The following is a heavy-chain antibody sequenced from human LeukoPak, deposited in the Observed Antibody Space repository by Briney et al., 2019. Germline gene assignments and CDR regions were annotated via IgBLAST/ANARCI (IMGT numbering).Heavy chain of an antibody. V-gene: IGHV3-23*01. CDR2: ISGSGGST. J-gene: IGHJ4*02. CDR3: AKDVSRIQPPRYFDY. Sequence: GGSLRLSCAASGFTFSSYAMSWVRQAPGKGLEWVSAISGSGGSTYYADSVKGRFTISIDNSKSTLYLQMNSLRAEDTAVYYCAKDVSRIQPPRYFDYWGQGTLVTVSS. CDR1: GFTFSSYA. D-gene: IGHD5-18*01.